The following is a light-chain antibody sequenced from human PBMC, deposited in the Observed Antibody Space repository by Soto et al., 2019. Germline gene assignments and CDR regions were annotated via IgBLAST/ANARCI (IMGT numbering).Light chain of an antibody. Sequence: EIVLTQSPATLSLSPGERATLSCRASQSVSSSYLAWYQQKPGQAPRHLIYGASSRATGIPDRFSGSGSGTDFTLTISSLEPEDFAVYYCQQYGSSPPYTFGQGTKLEIK. CDR3: QQYGSSPPYT. J-gene: IGKJ2*01. CDR1: QSVSSSY. V-gene: IGKV3-20*01. CDR2: GAS.